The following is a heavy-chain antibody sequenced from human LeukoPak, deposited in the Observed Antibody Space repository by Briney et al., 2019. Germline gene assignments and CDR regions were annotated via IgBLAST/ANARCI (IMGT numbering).Heavy chain of an antibody. CDR2: ISGSGGST. D-gene: IGHD3-22*01. Sequence: QPGGSLRLSCAASGLTFSSYAMSWVRQAPGKGLEWVSAISGSGGSTYYADSVKGRFTISRDNSKNTLYLQMNSLRAEDTAVYYCARDTDSSGYYFYWGQGTLVTVSS. CDR3: ARDTDSSGYYFY. CDR1: GLTFSSYA. J-gene: IGHJ4*02. V-gene: IGHV3-23*01.